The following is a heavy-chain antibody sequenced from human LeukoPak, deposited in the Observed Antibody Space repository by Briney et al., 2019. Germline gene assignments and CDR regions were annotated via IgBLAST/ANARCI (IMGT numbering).Heavy chain of an antibody. Sequence: GGSLRLSCAASGFTFYDYGMSWVRQAPGKGLEWVSGINWNGGSTGYADSVKGRFTISRDNAKNSLYLQMNSLRAEDTALYYCARDLEGYCSGGSCYSFHYFDYWGQGTLVTVSS. CDR2: INWNGGST. J-gene: IGHJ4*02. CDR1: GFTFYDYG. V-gene: IGHV3-20*04. D-gene: IGHD2-15*01. CDR3: ARDLEGYCSGGSCYSFHYFDY.